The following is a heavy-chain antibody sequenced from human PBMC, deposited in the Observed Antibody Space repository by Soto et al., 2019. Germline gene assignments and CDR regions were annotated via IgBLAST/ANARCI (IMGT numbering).Heavy chain of an antibody. Sequence: GSLRLSCAASGFTFSSYAMSWVRQAPGKGLEWVSAISGSGGSTYYADSVKGRFTISRDNSKNTLYLQMNSLRAEDTAVYYCAEGLYCTNGVCYTPVDYWGQGTLVTVSS. J-gene: IGHJ4*02. CDR3: AEGLYCTNGVCYTPVDY. D-gene: IGHD2-8*01. CDR2: ISGSGGST. V-gene: IGHV3-23*01. CDR1: GFTFSSYA.